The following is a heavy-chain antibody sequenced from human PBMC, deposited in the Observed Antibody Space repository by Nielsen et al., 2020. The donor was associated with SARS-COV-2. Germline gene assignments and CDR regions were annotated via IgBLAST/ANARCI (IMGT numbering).Heavy chain of an antibody. CDR1: GFTFSSYA. CDR3: AKDPGIVGATTGAFDI. V-gene: IGHV3-23*01. J-gene: IGHJ3*02. CDR2: ISGSGGST. D-gene: IGHD1-26*01. Sequence: GESLKISYAASGFTFSSYAMSWVRQAPGKGLEWVSAISGSGGSTYYADSVKGRFTISRDNSKNTLYLQMNSLRAEDTAVYYCAKDPGIVGATTGAFDIWGQGTMVTVSS.